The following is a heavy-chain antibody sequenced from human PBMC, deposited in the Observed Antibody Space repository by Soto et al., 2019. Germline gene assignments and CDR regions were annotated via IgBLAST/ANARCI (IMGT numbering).Heavy chain of an antibody. J-gene: IGHJ6*02. CDR2: IYPGDSDT. CDR1: GYSFTSYW. V-gene: IGHV5-51*01. Sequence: PGESLKISCKGSGYSFTSYWIGWVRQMPGKGLEWMGIIYPGDSDTRHSPSFQGQVTISVDKSISTAYLQWSSLKASDTARYYCARLGAAAPTYYYGMDVWGQGTTVTVSS. D-gene: IGHD6-13*01. CDR3: ARLGAAAPTYYYGMDV.